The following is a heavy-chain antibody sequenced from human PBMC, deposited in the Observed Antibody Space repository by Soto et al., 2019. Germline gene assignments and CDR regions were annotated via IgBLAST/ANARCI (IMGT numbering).Heavy chain of an antibody. CDR2: IVVGSGNT. CDR1: GFTFTSSA. Sequence: GASVKVSCKGSGFTFTSSAVQWLRQSRGQRLEWIGWIVVGSGNTNYAQKFQERVTITRDMSTSTAYMELSSLRSEDTAVYYCAASPEVYCSSTSCYPRGGYNWFDPWGQGTLVTVSS. CDR3: AASPEVYCSSTSCYPRGGYNWFDP. V-gene: IGHV1-58*01. D-gene: IGHD2-2*01. J-gene: IGHJ5*02.